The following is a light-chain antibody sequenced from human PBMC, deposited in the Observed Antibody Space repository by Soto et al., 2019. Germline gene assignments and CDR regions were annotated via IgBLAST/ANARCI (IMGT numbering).Light chain of an antibody. Sequence: DIVLTQSPGTLSLSPGQRATLPCRASQSVKSSYLAWYQHKPGQAPRLLIYGTSSRATGIPDRFSGSGSGTDFTLTISRLEPEDFAVYYCQQYGSSITFGQGTRLEI. V-gene: IGKV3-20*01. J-gene: IGKJ5*01. CDR3: QQYGSSIT. CDR2: GTS. CDR1: QSVKSSY.